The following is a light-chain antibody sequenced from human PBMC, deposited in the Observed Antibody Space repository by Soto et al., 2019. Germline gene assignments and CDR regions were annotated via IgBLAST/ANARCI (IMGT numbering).Light chain of an antibody. Sequence: DIVITQSPDSLAVSLCSSSTINCKSSERVFYNSRNKQLLAWYQQKPRQPPKLLIYWASTRESGVPDRFSGSASGTDYTLTISSLQPEDVAVYYCQQYYITPFTFGPGTNVDIK. J-gene: IGKJ3*01. CDR1: ERVFYNSRNKQL. V-gene: IGKV4-1*01. CDR3: QQYYITPFT. CDR2: WAS.